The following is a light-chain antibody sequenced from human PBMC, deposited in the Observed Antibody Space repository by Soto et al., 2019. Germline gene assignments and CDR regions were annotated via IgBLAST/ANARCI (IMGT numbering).Light chain of an antibody. CDR3: QQYGNSFVG. V-gene: IGKV3-20*01. CDR1: QSVSSTY. CDR2: GAS. J-gene: IGKJ1*01. Sequence: EIVLTQSPGTLSLSPGERATLSCRASQSVSSTYLAWYQHKPGQAPRLLIYGASSRANGITDRFSGSGSGTEFTLIISRLEPEDFAVYYCQQYGNSFVGFGQGTKVEIK.